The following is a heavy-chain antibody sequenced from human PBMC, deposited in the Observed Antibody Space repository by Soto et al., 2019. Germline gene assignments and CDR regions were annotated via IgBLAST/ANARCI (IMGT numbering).Heavy chain of an antibody. CDR1: GGSISSGDYY. D-gene: IGHD2-21*01. Sequence: PSETLSLTCTVSGGSISSGDYYWSWIRQHPGKGLEWIGYIYYSGSTYYDPSLKSRVTMSVDTSKNQFSLKLSSVTAADTAVYYCGCGGVGLYYAMDVWGQGTTVTVSS. CDR3: GCGGVGLYYAMDV. J-gene: IGHJ6*02. V-gene: IGHV4-31*03. CDR2: IYYSGST.